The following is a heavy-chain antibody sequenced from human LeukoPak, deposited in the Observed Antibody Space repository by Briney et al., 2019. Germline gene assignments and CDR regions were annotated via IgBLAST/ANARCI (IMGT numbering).Heavy chain of an antibody. V-gene: IGHV3-30*02. CDR3: AKDRMYYDFWSGYSVDAFDI. CDR2: IRYDGSNK. J-gene: IGHJ3*02. CDR1: GFTFSSYE. D-gene: IGHD3-3*01. Sequence: GGSLRLSCAASGFTFSSYEMNWVRQAPGKGLEWVAFIRYDGSNKYYADSVKGRFTISRDNSKNTLYLQMNSLRAEDTAVYYCAKDRMYYDFWSGYSVDAFDIWGQGTMVTVST.